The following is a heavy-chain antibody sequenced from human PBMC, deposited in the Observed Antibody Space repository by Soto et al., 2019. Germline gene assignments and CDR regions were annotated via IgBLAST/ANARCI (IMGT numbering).Heavy chain of an antibody. CDR2: IYYSGST. J-gene: IGHJ4*02. CDR3: ARLSYDSSGYYGVGFDY. D-gene: IGHD3-22*01. V-gene: IGHV4-39*01. CDR1: GGSISSSSGY. Sequence: XETLSLTCTVSGGSISSSSGYWGWIRQPPGKGLEWIGSIYYSGSTYYNPSLKSRVTISVDTSKNQFSLKLSSVTAADTAVYYCARLSYDSSGYYGVGFDYWGQGALVTVSA.